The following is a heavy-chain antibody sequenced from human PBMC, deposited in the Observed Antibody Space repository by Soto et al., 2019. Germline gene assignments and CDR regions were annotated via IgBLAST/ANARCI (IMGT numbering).Heavy chain of an antibody. CDR2: ISSSSSYI. J-gene: IGHJ4*02. CDR3: ARDYYYDSSGYYAGFDY. CDR1: GFTCSSHS. Sequence: GGSLRLSCAASGFTCSSHSMNWVRQAPGKGLEWVSSISSSSSYIYYADSVKGRFTISRDNAKNSLYLQMNSLRAEDTAVYYSARDYYYDSSGYYAGFDYWGQGTLVTVSS. V-gene: IGHV3-21*01. D-gene: IGHD3-22*01.